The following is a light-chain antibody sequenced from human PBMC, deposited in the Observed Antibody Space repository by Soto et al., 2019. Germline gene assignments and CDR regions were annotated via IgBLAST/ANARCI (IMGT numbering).Light chain of an antibody. CDR1: QGIGVY. CDR2: AAS. CDR3: QKYNSAPLT. V-gene: IGKV1-27*01. Sequence: DIPMTQSPSSLSASLGDRVTITCRASQGIGVYLAWFQQKPGKVPKLLFYAASTLQSGVPSRFSGSRSGTDFTLTISSLQPEDFATYYCQKYNSAPLTFGGGTQVEIK. J-gene: IGKJ4*01.